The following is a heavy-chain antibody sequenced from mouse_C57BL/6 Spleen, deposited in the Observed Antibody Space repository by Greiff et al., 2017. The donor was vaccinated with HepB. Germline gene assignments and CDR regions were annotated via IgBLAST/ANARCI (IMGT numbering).Heavy chain of an antibody. V-gene: IGHV5-4*03. D-gene: IGHD3-3*01. Sequence: EVKVVESGGGLVKPGGSLKLSCAASGFTFSSYAMSWVRQTPEKRLEWVATISDGGSYTYYPDNVKGRFTISRDNAKNNLYLQMSHLKSEDTAMYYCARRAPQWYFDVWGTGTTVTVSS. CDR1: GFTFSSYA. CDR2: ISDGGSYT. CDR3: ARRAPQWYFDV. J-gene: IGHJ1*03.